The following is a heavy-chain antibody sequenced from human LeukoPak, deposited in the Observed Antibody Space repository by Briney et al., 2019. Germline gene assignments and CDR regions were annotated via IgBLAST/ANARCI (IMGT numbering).Heavy chain of an antibody. V-gene: IGHV6-1*01. CDR3: ARGGPSYYVWGSYRYWYFDY. CDR2: TYYRSKWYH. J-gene: IGHJ4*02. Sequence: SQTLSLTCAISGDSVSSNSAAWNWLRQSPSRGLEWLGRTYYRSKWYHDYAVSVKSRTTINPDTSKNQFSLKLGSVTAADTAVYYCARGGPSYYVWGSYRYWYFDYWGQGTLVTVSS. D-gene: IGHD3-16*02. CDR1: GDSVSSNSAA.